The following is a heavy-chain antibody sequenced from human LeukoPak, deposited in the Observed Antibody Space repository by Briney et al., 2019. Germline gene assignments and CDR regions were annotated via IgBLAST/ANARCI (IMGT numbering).Heavy chain of an antibody. CDR1: GFTFDDYA. V-gene: IGHV3-43D*03. J-gene: IGHJ4*02. D-gene: IGHD4-17*01. Sequence: PGGSLRLSCAASGFTFDDYAMHWVRQAPGKGLEWVSLISWDGGSTYYADSVKGRFTISRDNSKNSLYLQMNSLRAEDTALYYCAKEGPYGDYGREYYFDYWGQGTLVTVSS. CDR2: ISWDGGST. CDR3: AKEGPYGDYGREYYFDY.